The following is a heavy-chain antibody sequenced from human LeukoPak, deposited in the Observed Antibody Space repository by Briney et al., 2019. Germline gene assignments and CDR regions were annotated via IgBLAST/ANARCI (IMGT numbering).Heavy chain of an antibody. D-gene: IGHD5-24*01. CDR2: INSDGRST. CDR3: ARDNSVRDEAWWFNP. V-gene: IGHV3-74*01. Sequence: GGSLRLSCAASGFTFSSYWMHWVRQAPGKGLVWVSRINSDGRSTSYADSVKGRFTISRNNAKNTLYLQMNSLRAEDTAVYYCARDNSVRDEAWWFNPWGQGTLVTVSS. J-gene: IGHJ5*02. CDR1: GFTFSSYW.